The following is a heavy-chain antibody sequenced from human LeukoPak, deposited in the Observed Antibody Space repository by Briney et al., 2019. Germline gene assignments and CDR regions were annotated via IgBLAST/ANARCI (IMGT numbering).Heavy chain of an antibody. Sequence: PGGSLRLSCAASGISFNNYGMSWVRQAPGKGLEWVSSISNGSHHTYYADSVRGRFTISRDNSKNTLYLQMDSLRAADTAVYYCAKVISSYSGYDSYWGQGTLVTVSS. D-gene: IGHD5-12*01. CDR3: AKVISSYSGYDSY. CDR2: ISNGSHHT. J-gene: IGHJ4*02. V-gene: IGHV3-23*01. CDR1: GISFNNYG.